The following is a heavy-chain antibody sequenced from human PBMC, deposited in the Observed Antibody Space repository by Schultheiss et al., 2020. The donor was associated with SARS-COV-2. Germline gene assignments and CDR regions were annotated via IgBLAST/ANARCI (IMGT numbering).Heavy chain of an antibody. D-gene: IGHD3-9*01. Sequence: ASVKVSCKASGYTFTSYGISWVRQAPGQGLEWMGWINPNSGGTNYAQKFQGRVTMTRDTSISTAYMELSRLRSDDTAVYYCASRTPRYFDWLPTNYYYYYGMDVWGQGTTVTVSS. V-gene: IGHV1-2*02. CDR2: INPNSGGT. CDR1: GYTFTSYG. CDR3: ASRTPRYFDWLPTNYYYYYGMDV. J-gene: IGHJ6*02.